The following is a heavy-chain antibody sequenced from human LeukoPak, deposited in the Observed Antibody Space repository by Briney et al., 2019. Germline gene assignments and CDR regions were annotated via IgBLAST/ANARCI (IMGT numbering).Heavy chain of an antibody. CDR2: IWYDGSNK. CDR1: GFTFSSYG. CDR3: AHSLYCGGDCSYFDY. J-gene: IGHJ4*02. D-gene: IGHD2-21*02. Sequence: GGSLRLSCAASGFTFSSYGMHWVRQAPGKGLEWVAVIWYDGSNKYYADSVKGRFTISRDNSKNTLYLQMNSLRAEDTAVYYCAHSLYCGGDCSYFDYWGQGTLVTVSS. V-gene: IGHV3-33*01.